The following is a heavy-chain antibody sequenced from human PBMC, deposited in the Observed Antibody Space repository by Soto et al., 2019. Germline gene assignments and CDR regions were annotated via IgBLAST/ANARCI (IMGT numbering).Heavy chain of an antibody. D-gene: IGHD2-15*01. Sequence: GGSLCLSCAASGFSFRDYVMFWIRLGQVKGLGWVSYISSSSTGIYYGDSVKGRFTISRDNAKNSLYLQMNSLRAEDTAVYYCARAYSDAFDIWGQGTMVTVSS. CDR1: GFSFRDYV. CDR3: ARAYSDAFDI. CDR2: ISSSSTGI. V-gene: IGHV3-11*01. J-gene: IGHJ3*02.